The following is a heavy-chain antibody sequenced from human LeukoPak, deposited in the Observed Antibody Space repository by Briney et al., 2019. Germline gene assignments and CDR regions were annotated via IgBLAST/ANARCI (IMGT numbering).Heavy chain of an antibody. Sequence: GGSLRLSCAASGFTFSSYDMHWVRHATGKGLDWVSAIGTAGDTYYPGSVKGRFTISRENAKNSLYLQMNSLRAGDTAVYYCARASSGYYFDYWGQGTLVTVSS. V-gene: IGHV3-13*01. J-gene: IGHJ4*02. CDR1: GFTFSSYD. CDR2: IGTAGDT. D-gene: IGHD3-22*01. CDR3: ARASSGYYFDY.